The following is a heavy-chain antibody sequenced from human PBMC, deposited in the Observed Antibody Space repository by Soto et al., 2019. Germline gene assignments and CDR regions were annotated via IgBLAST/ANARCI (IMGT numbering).Heavy chain of an antibody. CDR1: GGTFSSYA. V-gene: IGHV1-69*13. J-gene: IGHJ6*02. CDR2: IIPIFGTA. CDR3: ARVRGDSYGMDV. D-gene: IGHD3-22*01. Sequence: SVKVSCKASGGTFSSYAISWVRQAPGQGLEWMGGIIPIFGTANYAQKFQGRVTITADESTSTAYMELSSLRSEDTAVYYCARVRGDSYGMDVWGQGTTVTVSS.